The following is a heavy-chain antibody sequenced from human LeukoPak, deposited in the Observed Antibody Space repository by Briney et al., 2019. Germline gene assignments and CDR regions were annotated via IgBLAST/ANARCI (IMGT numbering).Heavy chain of an antibody. J-gene: IGHJ4*02. D-gene: IGHD6-13*01. Sequence: SETLSLTCAVYGGSFSGYYWSWIRQPPGKGLEWIGEINHSGSTNYNPSLKSRVTISVDTSKNQFSLKLSSVTAADTAVYYCARANSSSWYSYWGQGTLVTASS. CDR2: INHSGST. CDR3: ARANSSSWYSY. CDR1: GGSFSGYY. V-gene: IGHV4-34*01.